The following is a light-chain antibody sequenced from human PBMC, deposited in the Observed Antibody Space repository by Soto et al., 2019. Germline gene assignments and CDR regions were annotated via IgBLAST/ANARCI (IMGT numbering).Light chain of an antibody. Sequence: VLTQSPATLSLSPGERATLSCRPSQSVSSNLAWYQQKPGQAPRLLIYGASTRATGIPARFSGSGSGTEFTLTISSLQSEDFAVYYCQQYNNWPPITFGQGTRLEIK. V-gene: IGKV3-15*01. CDR2: GAS. CDR1: QSVSSN. CDR3: QQYNNWPPIT. J-gene: IGKJ5*01.